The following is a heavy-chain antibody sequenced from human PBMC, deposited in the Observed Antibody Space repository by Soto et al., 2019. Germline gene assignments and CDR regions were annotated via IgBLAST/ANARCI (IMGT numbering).Heavy chain of an antibody. Sequence: QVQLVQSGAEEKKPGASVKVSCKASGYTFTSYAMHWVRQAPGQRLERMGWINAGNGNTKYSQKFQGRDTITRDTAASTACMELSSLRSEDTAVYYCARVDWWLFDYWGQGTLVTVSS. CDR2: INAGNGNT. CDR1: GYTFTSYA. J-gene: IGHJ4*02. V-gene: IGHV1-3*05. D-gene: IGHD2-8*02. CDR3: ARVDWWLFDY.